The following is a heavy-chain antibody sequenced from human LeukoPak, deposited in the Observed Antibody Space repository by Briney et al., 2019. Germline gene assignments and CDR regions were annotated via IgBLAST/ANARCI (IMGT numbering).Heavy chain of an antibody. D-gene: IGHD5-12*01. CDR1: GGSISSYY. J-gene: IGHJ2*01. Sequence: SETLSLTCTVSGGSISSYYWSWIRQPPGKGLEGIGYIYYSGSTNYNPSLKSRVTILVDTSKNQFSLKLSSVTAADTAVYYCARRVVANYWYFDLWGRGTLVTVSS. V-gene: IGHV4-59*08. CDR3: ARRVVANYWYFDL. CDR2: IYYSGST.